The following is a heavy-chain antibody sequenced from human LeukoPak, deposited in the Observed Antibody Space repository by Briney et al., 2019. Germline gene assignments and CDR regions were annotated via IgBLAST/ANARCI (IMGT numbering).Heavy chain of an antibody. CDR2: ISADGGST. Sequence: PGGSLRLSCVASGLNFDDSAMHWVRQAPGKGLEWVSLISADGGSTFSADSVKGRLSIYRANSKNSLYLQMNSLRSEDTAMYYCAKESGKFDYWGQGTLVAVSS. CDR1: GLNFDDSA. V-gene: IGHV3-43*02. J-gene: IGHJ4*02. CDR3: AKESGKFDY.